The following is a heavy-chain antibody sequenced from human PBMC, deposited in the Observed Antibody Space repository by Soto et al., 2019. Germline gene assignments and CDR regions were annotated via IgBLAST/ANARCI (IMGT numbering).Heavy chain of an antibody. V-gene: IGHV5-51*01. CDR2: VYPGDSDT. J-gene: IGHJ4*02. Sequence: GESLKISCKGSGHNLITYWIGWVRQLPGKGLEWMGVVYPGDSDTIYGPSFQGQVTISADNSITTAYLQWSSLKASDSGIYYCARRAYDSGWPYFDHWGQGVQVTVSS. CDR3: ARRAYDSGWPYFDH. CDR1: GHNLITYW. D-gene: IGHD3-22*01.